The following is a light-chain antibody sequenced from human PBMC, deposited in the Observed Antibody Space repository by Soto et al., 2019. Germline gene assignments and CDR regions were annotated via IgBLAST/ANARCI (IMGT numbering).Light chain of an antibody. V-gene: IGLV2-14*01. CDR1: SSDVGSYNY. CDR2: EVT. Sequence: QSVLTQPRSVSGSPGQSITISCTGSSSDVGSYNYVSWYQQHPGQAPKFMIYEVTNRPSGVSNRFSGSKSGNTASLIISGLQAEDEADYYCSSYTFGNNLLFGGGTKLTVL. J-gene: IGLJ2*01. CDR3: SSYTFGNNLL.